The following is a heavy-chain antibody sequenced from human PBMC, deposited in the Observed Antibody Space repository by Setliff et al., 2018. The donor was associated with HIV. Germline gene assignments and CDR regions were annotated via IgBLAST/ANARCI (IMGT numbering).Heavy chain of an antibody. J-gene: IGHJ4*02. V-gene: IGHV3-48*01. CDR1: GFTFSSYS. D-gene: IGHD5-18*01. Sequence: LRLSCAASGFTFSSYSMNWVRQAPGKGLEWVSYISSSSSIIYYADSVKGRFTISRDNAKKSLYLQMNSLRAEDTAVYYCARAPGSYGYYYFDYWGQGTLVTVSS. CDR3: ARAPGSYGYYYFDY. CDR2: ISSSSSII.